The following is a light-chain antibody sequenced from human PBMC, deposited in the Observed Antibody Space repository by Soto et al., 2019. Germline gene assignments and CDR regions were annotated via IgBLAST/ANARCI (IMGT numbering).Light chain of an antibody. V-gene: IGLV2-14*01. Sequence: ALTQPASVSGSPGQSITISCTGTSNDVGGYNYVSWYQQHPDKAPKILIYEVSNRPSGVSNRFSGSKSGNTASLTISGLQAEDEADYYCSSSTSDSTYVFGIGTKLTVL. CDR3: SSSTSDSTYV. CDR1: SNDVGGYNY. J-gene: IGLJ1*01. CDR2: EVS.